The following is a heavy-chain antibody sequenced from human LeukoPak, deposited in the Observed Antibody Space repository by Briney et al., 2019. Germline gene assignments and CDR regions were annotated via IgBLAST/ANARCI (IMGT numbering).Heavy chain of an antibody. V-gene: IGHV3-30*04. CDR3: ASEYSGNYHLFDY. CDR2: ISYDGSNK. D-gene: IGHD1-26*01. J-gene: IGHJ4*02. CDR1: GFTFSSYA. Sequence: GGSLRLSCAASGFTFSSYAMHWVRQAPGKGLEWVAAISYDGSNKYSADSVKGRFTISRDNSKNTLYLQMNSLRPEDTSVYYCASEYSGNYHLFDYWGQGTLVTVSS.